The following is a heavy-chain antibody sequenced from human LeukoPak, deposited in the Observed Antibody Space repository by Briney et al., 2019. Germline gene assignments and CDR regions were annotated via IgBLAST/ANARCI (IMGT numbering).Heavy chain of an antibody. CDR3: AREGGRESPTPFDY. CDR1: GFTFSSYW. V-gene: IGHV3-11*01. J-gene: IGHJ4*02. CDR2: ISSSGSTI. Sequence: GGSLRLSCAASGFTFSSYWMSWIRQAPGKGLEWVSYISSSGSTIYYADSVKGRFTISRDNAKNSLYLQMNSLRAEDTAVYYCAREGGRESPTPFDYWGQGTLVTVSS. D-gene: IGHD3-10*01.